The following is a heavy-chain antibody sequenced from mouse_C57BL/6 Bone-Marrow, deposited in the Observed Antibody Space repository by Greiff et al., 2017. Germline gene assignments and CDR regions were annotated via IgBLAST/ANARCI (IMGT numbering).Heavy chain of an antibody. CDR3: ARGDWARFDV. D-gene: IGHD4-1*01. V-gene: IGHV1-81*01. CDR1: GYTFTSYG. CDR2: IYPRSGNT. J-gene: IGHJ1*03. Sequence: QVQLKQSGAELARPGASVKLSCKASGYTFTSYGISWVKQRTGQGLEWIGEIYPRSGNTYYNEKFKGKATLTADKSSSTAYMQLRSLTSEDSAVYFCARGDWARFDVWGTGTTVTVSS.